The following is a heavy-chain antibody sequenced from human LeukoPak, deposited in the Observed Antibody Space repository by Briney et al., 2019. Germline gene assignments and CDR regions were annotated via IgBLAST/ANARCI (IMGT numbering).Heavy chain of an antibody. D-gene: IGHD6-19*01. CDR3: ARVIDGAGTAHCYYMDV. Sequence: VSVKVSCKASGYTFTSYGISWVRQAPGQGLEWMGWISAYNGNTNYAQKLQGRVTMTTDTSTSTAYMELRNLRSDDTAVYYCARVIDGAGTAHCYYMDVWGKGTTVTVSS. V-gene: IGHV1-18*01. CDR1: GYTFTSYG. J-gene: IGHJ6*03. CDR2: ISAYNGNT.